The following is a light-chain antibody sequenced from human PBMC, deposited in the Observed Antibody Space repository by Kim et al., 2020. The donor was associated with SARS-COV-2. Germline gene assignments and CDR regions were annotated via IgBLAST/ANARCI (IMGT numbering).Light chain of an antibody. Sequence: ELTKPPSASGTPGQRVTISCSGSSSNIGSNTVNWYQQLPGTAPKLLIYSNNQRPSGVPDRFSGSKSGTSASLAISGLQSEDEADYYCAAWDDSLNAWVFGGGTQLTVL. CDR1: SSNIGSNT. CDR2: SNN. J-gene: IGLJ3*02. CDR3: AAWDDSLNAWV. V-gene: IGLV1-44*01.